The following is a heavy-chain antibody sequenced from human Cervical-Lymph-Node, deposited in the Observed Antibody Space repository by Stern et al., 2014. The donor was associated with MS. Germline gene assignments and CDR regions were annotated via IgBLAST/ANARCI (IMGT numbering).Heavy chain of an antibody. J-gene: IGHJ3*01. CDR1: GYTFTGSF. D-gene: IGHD3-3*01. V-gene: IGHV1-2*06. CDR2: INPKSGVT. CDR3: ARGPKFGAFDV. Sequence: QVQLVQSGAEVKKPGASLKVSCKTSGYTFTGSFMYWVRQAPGQGLEWMGRINPKSGVTDYAEKFEGRLTLTRDTSISTAYMELSGLTFADTAVYYCARGPKFGAFDVWGQGTLVTVSA.